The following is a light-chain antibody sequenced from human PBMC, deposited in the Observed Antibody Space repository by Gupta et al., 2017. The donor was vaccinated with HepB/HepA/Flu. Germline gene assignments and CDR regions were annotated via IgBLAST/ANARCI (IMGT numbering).Light chain of an antibody. CDR3: QQYYTTYT. Sequence: DIVMTQSPESLAVSLGERATINCKSSQSILDSSNNKNYLAWFQKKPGQPPKLLIYWASTRQAGVPDRFSGSESGTDFTLTISSLQAEDVAVYYCQQYYTTYTFGGGTKVEIK. CDR1: QSILDSSNNKNY. V-gene: IGKV4-1*01. CDR2: WAS. J-gene: IGKJ4*01.